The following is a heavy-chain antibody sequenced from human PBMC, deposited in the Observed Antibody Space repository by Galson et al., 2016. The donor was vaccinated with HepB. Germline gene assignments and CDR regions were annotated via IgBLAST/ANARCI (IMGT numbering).Heavy chain of an antibody. V-gene: IGHV3-23*01. CDR2: ISGSGGAT. CDR1: GFPFNIYA. CDR3: ARDTYGSFDP. J-gene: IGHJ5*02. D-gene: IGHD3-10*01. Sequence: SLRLSCAASGFPFNIYAMSWVRQAPGKGLEWVSAISGSGGATYYADSVRGRFTISRDNPRTTLYLQMDSLRADDTAIYYCARDTYGSFDPWGQGALVTVSS.